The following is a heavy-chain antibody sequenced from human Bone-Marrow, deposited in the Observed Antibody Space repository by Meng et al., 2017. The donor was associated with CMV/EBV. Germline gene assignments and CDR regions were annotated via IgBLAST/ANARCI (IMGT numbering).Heavy chain of an antibody. Sequence: GESLKISCAASGFTFSDYWMSWVRQAPGKGLEWVANINQDGSEKHYVDSVKGRFTIARDNPRNSLFLQMDNLRAEDTAVYYCTNTGNTCPLKFDSWGQGTLVTVSS. V-gene: IGHV3-7*01. CDR1: GFTFSDYW. CDR2: INQDGSEK. CDR3: TNTGNTCPLKFDS. D-gene: IGHD1-1*01. J-gene: IGHJ5*01.